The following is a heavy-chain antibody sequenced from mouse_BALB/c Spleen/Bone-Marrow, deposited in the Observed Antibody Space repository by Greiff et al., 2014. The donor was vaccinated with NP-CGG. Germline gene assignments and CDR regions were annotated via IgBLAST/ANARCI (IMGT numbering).Heavy chain of an antibody. J-gene: IGHJ4*01. V-gene: IGHV1-82*01. CDR2: IYPGDGDT. CDR3: ARSAYYGSSYGAMDY. CDR1: GYAFSSSW. Sequence: VQLVESGPELVKPGASVKISCTGSGYAFSSSWMSWVKQRPGRGLEWIGRIYPGDGDTNSNGRFKGKATLTADRSSDTAYMQLSSLTSVDSAVYFCARSAYYGSSYGAMDYWGQGTSVTVSS. D-gene: IGHD1-1*01.